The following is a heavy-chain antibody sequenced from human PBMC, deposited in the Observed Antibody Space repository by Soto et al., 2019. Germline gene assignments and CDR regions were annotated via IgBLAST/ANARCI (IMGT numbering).Heavy chain of an antibody. Sequence: QVQLQESGPGLVKPSQTLSLTCTVSGGSISSGGYYWSWIRQHPGKGLEWIGYIYYSGSTYYNPSLKSRVTIAVDTSKNQFSLKLSSVTAADTAVYYCARQTYSGYDFDYWGQGTLVTVSS. CDR2: IYYSGST. CDR3: ARQTYSGYDFDY. V-gene: IGHV4-31*03. J-gene: IGHJ4*02. CDR1: GGSISSGGYY. D-gene: IGHD5-12*01.